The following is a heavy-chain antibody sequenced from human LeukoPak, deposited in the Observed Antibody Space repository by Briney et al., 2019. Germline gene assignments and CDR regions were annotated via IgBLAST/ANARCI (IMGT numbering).Heavy chain of an antibody. D-gene: IGHD5-24*01. V-gene: IGHV3-30*03. CDR2: ISYDGSNK. Sequence: GGSLRLSCAASGFTFSSYGMHWVRQAPGKGLEWVAVISYDGSNKYYADSVKGRFTISRDNSKNTLYLQMNSLRAEDTAVYYCARDRLTRWLQFRGLDYWGQGTLVTVSS. CDR1: GFTFSSYG. CDR3: ARDRLTRWLQFRGLDY. J-gene: IGHJ4*02.